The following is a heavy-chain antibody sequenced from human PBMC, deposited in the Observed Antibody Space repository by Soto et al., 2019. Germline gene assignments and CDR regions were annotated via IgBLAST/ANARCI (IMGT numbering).Heavy chain of an antibody. J-gene: IGHJ3*02. D-gene: IGHD1-1*01. V-gene: IGHV3-23*01. CDR2: SSDRRTGNT. Sequence: PGGSLRLSCAASGFTFSSYTLNWVRRAPGKGLEWVATSSDRRTGNTHYSDSVRGRFTLSRDYSRNILFLQMDSLGPDDTAVYYCASWLEREHAYDIWGLGTMVTVSS. CDR3: ASWLEREHAYDI. CDR1: GFTFSSYT.